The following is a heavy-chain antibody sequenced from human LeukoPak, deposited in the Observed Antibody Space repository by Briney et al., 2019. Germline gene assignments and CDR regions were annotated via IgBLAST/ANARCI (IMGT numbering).Heavy chain of an antibody. CDR1: GYTFSSYG. J-gene: IGHJ5*02. CDR3: ARDMVGLAADGNWFDP. D-gene: IGHD6-13*01. V-gene: IGHV1-18*01. Sequence: ASVRVSCKASGYTFSSYGISWVRQAPGQGLEWMGWIATYNSKTKYAEKVQARVTMTTDTSTTTAYMELRTLRSDDTAVYYCARDMVGLAADGNWFDPWGQGALVSVSS. CDR2: IATYNSKT.